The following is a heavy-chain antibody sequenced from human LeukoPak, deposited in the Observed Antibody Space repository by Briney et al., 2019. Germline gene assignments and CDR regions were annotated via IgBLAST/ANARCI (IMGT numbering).Heavy chain of an antibody. CDR1: GFTFSNYA. V-gene: IGHV3-23*01. J-gene: IGHJ6*02. CDR2: IIGGSGRT. CDR3: AKDTTYYYGSGSYNGMDV. D-gene: IGHD3-10*01. Sequence: GGSLRLSCAASGFTFSNYAMSWVRQAPGKGLEWVSTIIGGSGRTYYTDSVKGRFTISRDHSENTLYLQMNSLRAEDTAVFYCAKDTTYYYGSGSYNGMDVWGQGTTVTVSS.